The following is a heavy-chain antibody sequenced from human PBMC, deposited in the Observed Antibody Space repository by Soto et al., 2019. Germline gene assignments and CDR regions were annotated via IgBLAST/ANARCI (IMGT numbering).Heavy chain of an antibody. CDR1: GFRFSIYS. CDR3: ARSVEGHFDY. D-gene: IGHD6-19*01. V-gene: IGHV3-48*02. J-gene: IGHJ4*02. CDR2: ITSDTKTI. Sequence: EVQLVESGGALVQRGGSLTLSCAASGFRFSIYSMNWVRQAPGKGLEWSAYITSDTKTIKYAESVKGRLTISRDNAKNSVYLQMDNLSDEDTAVYYCARSVEGHFDYWGQGTVVTVSS.